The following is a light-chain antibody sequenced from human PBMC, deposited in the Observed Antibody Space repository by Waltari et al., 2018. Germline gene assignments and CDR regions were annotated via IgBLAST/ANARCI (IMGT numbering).Light chain of an antibody. CDR2: SNN. J-gene: IGLJ2*01. Sequence: QSVLTQPPSASGTPGQRVTISCSGSSSNIGRNPLNWYQQLPGKAPKLLIHSNNQRPSGVPDRFSFSKSGNSASLASSGVQAEDEAYYYCATWDASVTGWVFGGGTKLTVL. CDR1: SSNIGRNP. V-gene: IGLV1-44*01. CDR3: ATWDASVTGWV.